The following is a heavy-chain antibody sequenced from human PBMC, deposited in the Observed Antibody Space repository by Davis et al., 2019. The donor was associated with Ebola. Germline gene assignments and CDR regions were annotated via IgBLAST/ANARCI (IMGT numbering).Heavy chain of an antibody. V-gene: IGHV3-23*01. CDR2: ISGSGGTA. CDR1: GFSFISYA. Sequence: GESLKISCAASGFSFISYAMAWVRQTPGKGLEWAAGISGSGGTAYFAESVKGRFTISRDNSKNIVFLQMTSLRAEDTAVYYCAKLAGQQWSIHHWGQGTLVTVSS. CDR3: AKLAGQQWSIHH. J-gene: IGHJ5*02. D-gene: IGHD6-19*01.